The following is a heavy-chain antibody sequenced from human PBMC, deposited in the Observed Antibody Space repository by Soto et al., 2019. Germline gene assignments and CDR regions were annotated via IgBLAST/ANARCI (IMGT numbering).Heavy chain of an antibody. V-gene: IGHV4-59*01. CDR2: IHYSGSA. D-gene: IGHD2-15*01. CDR3: ARDSSWAYSLDY. Sequence: SETLSLTCTVSGGSISRYYWTWIRQAPGKGLECIGYIHYSGSATYKPSLKSRVTTSVDTSKNQFSLRLTSVTRADTAVYYCARDSSWAYSLDYWGQGALVTVSS. CDR1: GGSISRYY. J-gene: IGHJ4*02.